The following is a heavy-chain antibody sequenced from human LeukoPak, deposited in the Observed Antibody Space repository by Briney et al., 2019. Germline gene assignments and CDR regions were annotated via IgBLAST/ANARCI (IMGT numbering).Heavy chain of an antibody. CDR3: AKQGDSSGPRAFDI. V-gene: IGHV3-30*02. Sequence: PGGSLRLSCAASGFTFSSYGMHWVRQAPGKGLEWVAFIRYDGSNKYYADSVKGRFTISRDNSKSTLYLQMNSLRAEDTAVYYCAKQGDSSGPRAFDIWGQGTMVTVSS. J-gene: IGHJ3*02. CDR2: IRYDGSNK. CDR1: GFTFSSYG. D-gene: IGHD3-22*01.